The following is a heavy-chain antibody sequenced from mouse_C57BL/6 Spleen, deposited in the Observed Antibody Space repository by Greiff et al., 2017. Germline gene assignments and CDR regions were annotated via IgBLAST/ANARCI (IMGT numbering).Heavy chain of an antibody. CDR3: AIYDYDVPFAY. J-gene: IGHJ3*01. CDR2: IWGVGST. V-gene: IGHV2-6*01. Sequence: VHLVESGPGLVAPSQSLSITCTVSGFSLTSYGVDWVRQSPGKGLEWLGVIWGVGSTKYNSALKSRLSISKDNSKSQVFLKMNSLQTDDTAMYYCAIYDYDVPFAYWGQGTLVTVSA. D-gene: IGHD2-4*01. CDR1: GFSLTSYG.